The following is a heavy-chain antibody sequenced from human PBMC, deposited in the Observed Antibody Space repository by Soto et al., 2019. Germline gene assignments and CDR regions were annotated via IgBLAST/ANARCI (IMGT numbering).Heavy chain of an antibody. J-gene: IGHJ1*01. CDR3: TSTPYYYDSSPGYFQH. Sequence: SETLSLTCTVSGGSISSGGYYWSWIRQHPGKGLEWIGYIYYSGSTYYNPSLKSRVTISVDTSKNQFSLKLSSVTAADTAVYYCTSTPYYYDSSPGYFQHWGQGTLVTVSS. V-gene: IGHV4-31*03. D-gene: IGHD3-22*01. CDR1: GGSISSGGYY. CDR2: IYYSGST.